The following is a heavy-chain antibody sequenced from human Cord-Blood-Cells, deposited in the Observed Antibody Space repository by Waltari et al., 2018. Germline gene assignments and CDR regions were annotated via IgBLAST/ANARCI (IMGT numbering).Heavy chain of an antibody. CDR1: GYTFTSYG. CDR2: ISAYNGNT. CDR3: ARVGTVTTRSYYYGMDV. D-gene: IGHD4-4*01. Sequence: QVQLVQSGAEVKKPGASVKVSCKASGYTFTSYGISWVRQAPGQGLEWMGWISAYNGNTNYAQKLQGRVTMTTDTSTNTAYMELRSLRSDDTAVYYCARVGTVTTRSYYYGMDVWGQGTTVTVSS. V-gene: IGHV1-18*01. J-gene: IGHJ6*02.